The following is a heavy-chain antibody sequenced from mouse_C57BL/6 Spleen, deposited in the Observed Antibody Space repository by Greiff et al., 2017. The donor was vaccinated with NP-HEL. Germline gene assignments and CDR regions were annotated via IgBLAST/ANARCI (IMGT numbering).Heavy chain of an antibody. D-gene: IGHD1-1*02. CDR3: ARAEGGLYYAMDY. J-gene: IGHJ4*01. CDR1: GYTFTSYD. Sequence: QVQLQQSGPELVKPGASVKLSCKASGYTFTSYDMNWVKQRPGQGLEWIGWIYPTDGSTNYNEKFKGKATLTVDTSSSTAYMELHSLTSEDSAVYFCARAEGGLYYAMDYWGQGTSVTVSS. V-gene: IGHV1-85*01. CDR2: IYPTDGST.